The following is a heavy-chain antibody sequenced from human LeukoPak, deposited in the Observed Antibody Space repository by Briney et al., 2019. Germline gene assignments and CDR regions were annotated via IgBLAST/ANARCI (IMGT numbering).Heavy chain of an antibody. CDR3: AREEDYDSSGYSVNYFDY. V-gene: IGHV3-30-3*01. CDR2: ISYDGSNK. Sequence: GGSLRLSCAASGFTFSSYAMRWVRQAPGKGLEWVAVISYDGSNKYYADSVKGGFTISRDNSKNTLYLQMNSLRAEDTAVYYCAREEDYDSSGYSVNYFDYWGQGTLVTVSS. D-gene: IGHD3-22*01. CDR1: GFTFSSYA. J-gene: IGHJ4*02.